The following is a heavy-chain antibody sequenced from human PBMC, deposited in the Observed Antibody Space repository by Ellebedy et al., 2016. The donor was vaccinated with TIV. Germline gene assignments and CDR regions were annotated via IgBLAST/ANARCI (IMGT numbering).Heavy chain of an antibody. V-gene: IGHV4-39*01. CDR1: GGSISTSTYY. J-gene: IGHJ4*02. Sequence: SETLSLTXTVSGGSISTSTYYWGWIRQPPGKGLEWIGAIYYNGHTSYSPSLSSRVTLVIDTSKNQFSLKLNSVTAADTAVYYCARHQRPHYSDTSVFHFDYWGQGNLVLVSS. CDR2: IYYNGHT. D-gene: IGHD3-22*01. CDR3: ARHQRPHYSDTSVFHFDY.